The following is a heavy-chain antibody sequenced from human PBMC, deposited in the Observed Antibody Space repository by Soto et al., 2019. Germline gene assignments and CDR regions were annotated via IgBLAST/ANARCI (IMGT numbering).Heavy chain of an antibody. J-gene: IGHJ4*02. CDR1: RDSIGSSNW. Sequence: PSETLSLTCAVSRDSIGSSNWWSWVRQSPGKGLEWIGEIYHSGSAHYNPSLKSRVTISVDKSKNQFSLNLKSVTAADTAVYFCARIPAYAIRSFDSWGQGVLVTVSS. CDR2: IYHSGSA. D-gene: IGHD2-8*01. CDR3: ARIPAYAIRSFDS. V-gene: IGHV4-4*02.